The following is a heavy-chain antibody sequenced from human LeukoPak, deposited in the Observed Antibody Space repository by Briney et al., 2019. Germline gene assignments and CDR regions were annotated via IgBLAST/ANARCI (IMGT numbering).Heavy chain of an antibody. D-gene: IGHD1-26*01. Sequence: ASVKVSCTASGGTFSSYAISWVRQAPGQGLEWMGGIIPIFGTANYAQKFQGRVTITADESTSTAYMELSSLRSEDTAVYYCARGGVSGSYFGLFDYWGQGTLVTVSS. CDR2: IIPIFGTA. CDR1: GGTFSSYA. J-gene: IGHJ4*02. CDR3: ARGGVSGSYFGLFDY. V-gene: IGHV1-69*13.